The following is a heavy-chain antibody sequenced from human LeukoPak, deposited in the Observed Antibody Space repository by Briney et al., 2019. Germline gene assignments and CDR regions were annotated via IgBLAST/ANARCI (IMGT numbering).Heavy chain of an antibody. J-gene: IGHJ4*02. V-gene: IGHV1-46*01. CDR3: ARVSGNGGESDY. CDR2: INPSGGST. D-gene: IGHD2-21*01. Sequence: GASVKVSGKTPEYTFTSYHMHWFRKALDQGLNGMGIINPSGGSTSYAQKFQGRVTMARDTSTSTVYMELSSLRSEDTAVYYCARVSGNGGESDYWGQGTLVTVSS. CDR1: EYTFTSYH.